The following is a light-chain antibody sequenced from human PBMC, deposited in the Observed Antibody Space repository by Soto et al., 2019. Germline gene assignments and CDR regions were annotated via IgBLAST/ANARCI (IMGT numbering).Light chain of an antibody. CDR1: QSVRSNH. CDR2: GAS. Sequence: EIVLTQSPGTLSLSPGERATLSYRASQSVRSNHLAWYQQKPGQAPRLLIFGASSRATGIPDRFSGSGSGTDFTLTISRLEPEDFAVYYCQQYGSSPKYTFGQGTRLEI. V-gene: IGKV3-20*01. J-gene: IGKJ5*01. CDR3: QQYGSSPKYT.